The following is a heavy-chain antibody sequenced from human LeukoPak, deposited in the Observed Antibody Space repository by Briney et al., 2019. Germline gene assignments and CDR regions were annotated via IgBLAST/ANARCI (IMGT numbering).Heavy chain of an antibody. D-gene: IGHD3-22*01. CDR3: SRDGAEGDNSAFDI. J-gene: IGHJ3*02. CDR1: GFAFSDYI. CDR2: IRRKRNSYTT. Sequence: PGGSLRLSCVASGFAFSDYILDWVRQAPGKGLEWVGRIRRKRNSYTTEYAASVKGRFSISRDDLKKTLYLHMNSLQTEDTAVYHCSRDGAEGDNSAFDIWGPGTMVTASS. V-gene: IGHV3-72*01.